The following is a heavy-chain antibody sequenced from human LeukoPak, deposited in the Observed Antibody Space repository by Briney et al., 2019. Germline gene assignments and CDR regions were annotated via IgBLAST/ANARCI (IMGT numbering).Heavy chain of an antibody. Sequence: PSETLSLTCTVSGGSVSSGSYYWSWIRQPPGKGPEWIGYIYYSGSTNYNPSLKSRVTISVDTSKNQFSLKLSSVTAADTAVYYCARVSVGGDAFDIWGQGTMVTVSS. CDR2: IYYSGST. D-gene: IGHD2-15*01. CDR1: GGSVSSGSYY. CDR3: ARVSVGGDAFDI. J-gene: IGHJ3*02. V-gene: IGHV4-61*01.